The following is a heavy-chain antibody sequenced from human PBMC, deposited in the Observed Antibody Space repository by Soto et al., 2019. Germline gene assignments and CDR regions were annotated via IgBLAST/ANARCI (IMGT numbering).Heavy chain of an antibody. V-gene: IGHV4-39*01. D-gene: IGHD5-12*01. CDR2: IYYSGST. J-gene: IGHJ5*02. Sequence: QLQLQESGPGLVKPSETLSLTCTVSGGSISSSSYYWGWIRQPPGKGLEWIGSIYYSGSTYYNPSFKSRGTISEDPSKYQFSRKLISVTAAATAVYYCALGGATTNCFAPWGQGTLVTVAS. CDR3: ALGGATTNCFAP. CDR1: GGSISSSSYY.